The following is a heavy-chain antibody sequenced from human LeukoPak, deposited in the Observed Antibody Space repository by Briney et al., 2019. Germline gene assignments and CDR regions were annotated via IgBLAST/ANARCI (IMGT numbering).Heavy chain of an antibody. CDR2: TYYRSKWYN. CDR1: GDSVSSNSVT. D-gene: IGHD1-14*01. Sequence: SQTLSLTCAISGDSVSSNSVTWNWIRQSPSRGLEWLGRTYYRSKWYNDYAESVKSRITINPDTSKNQFSLHLNSVTPEDTAVYYCARDRMTGDNWFDPWGQGTLVTVSS. V-gene: IGHV6-1*01. J-gene: IGHJ5*02. CDR3: ARDRMTGDNWFDP.